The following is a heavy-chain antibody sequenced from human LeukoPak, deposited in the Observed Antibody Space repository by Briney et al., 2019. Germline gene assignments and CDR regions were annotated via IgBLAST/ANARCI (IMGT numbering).Heavy chain of an antibody. V-gene: IGHV1-46*02. D-gene: IGHD1-1*01. CDR1: GYTFNSYY. J-gene: IGHJ3*02. CDR3: ARGLWHLDHQILDI. Sequence: GASVKVSCKASGYTFNSYYMHWVRQAPGQGLEWMGISNPSGGSITYAQKFQGRVTMTRDTSTSTLNMELSSLRSEDTAVYYCARGLWHLDHQILDIWGQGTMVTVSP. CDR2: SNPSGGSI.